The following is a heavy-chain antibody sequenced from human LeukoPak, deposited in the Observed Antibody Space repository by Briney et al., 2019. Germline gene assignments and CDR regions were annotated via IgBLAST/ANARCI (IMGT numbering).Heavy chain of an antibody. Sequence: PSETLSLTCTVSGGSINSHYWSWIRQSPGKGLEGIGDIYYSGSTKYNPSLKSRVTISVDTPKNDLSLRLTFVLAADTAIYYCVRRDNTGWNYFDCWGQGILVTVSS. D-gene: IGHD6-19*01. CDR3: VRRDNTGWNYFDC. J-gene: IGHJ4*02. CDR2: IYYSGST. CDR1: GGSINSHY. V-gene: IGHV4-59*08.